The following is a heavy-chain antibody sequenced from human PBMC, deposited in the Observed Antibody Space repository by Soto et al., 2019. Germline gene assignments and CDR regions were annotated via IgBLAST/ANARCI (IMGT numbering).Heavy chain of an antibody. J-gene: IGHJ4*02. D-gene: IGHD3-22*01. Sequence: GASVNVSCKVSGFTLTELSMHWVRQAPGKGLEWMGSFDPEDGETIYAQKFQGRVTMTEDSSTDTAYLQLSSLRSEDTAVYYCATRVGFYFDGSGYRFDYWGQGTLVTVSS. CDR3: ATRVGFYFDGSGYRFDY. CDR2: FDPEDGET. CDR1: GFTLTELS. V-gene: IGHV1-24*01.